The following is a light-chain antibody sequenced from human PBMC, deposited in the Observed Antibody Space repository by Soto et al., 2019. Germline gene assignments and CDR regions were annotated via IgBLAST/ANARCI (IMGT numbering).Light chain of an antibody. CDR3: QQSYSTPRT. Sequence: DIQMTQSPSAVSASVADRVTITCRASQSIRRSLNWYQQKPGKAPNLLIYATSSLQTGVPSRFTGSGSGTDFTLTISSLQPEDFATYYCQQSYSTPRTFGQGTKVDIK. J-gene: IGKJ1*01. V-gene: IGKV1-39*01. CDR2: ATS. CDR1: QSIRRS.